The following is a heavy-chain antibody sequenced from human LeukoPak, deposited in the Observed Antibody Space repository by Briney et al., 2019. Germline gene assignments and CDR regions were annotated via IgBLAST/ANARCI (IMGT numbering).Heavy chain of an antibody. CDR2: ISSSSSYI. D-gene: IGHD6-13*01. J-gene: IGHJ4*02. CDR3: ARGPSSSWDY. CDR1: GFTFSSYG. V-gene: IGHV3-21*01. Sequence: GGSLRLSCAASGFTFSSYGMHWVRQAPGKGLEWVSSISSSSSYIYYADSVKGRFTISRDNAKNSLYLQMNSLRAEDTAVYYCARGPSSSWDYWGQGTLVTVSS.